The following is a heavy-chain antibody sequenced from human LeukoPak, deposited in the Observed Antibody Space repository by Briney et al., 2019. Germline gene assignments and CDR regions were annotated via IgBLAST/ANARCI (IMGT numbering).Heavy chain of an antibody. CDR3: AREAAAGTAYYHYYMDV. D-gene: IGHD6-13*01. CDR2: INHGGST. CDR1: GGSFSGYY. J-gene: IGHJ6*03. V-gene: IGHV4-34*01. Sequence: SETLSLTCAVYGGSFSGYYWSWIREPPGKGLEWMWEINHGGSTNYSLYLKSRVATSLDTSTNRSSLKRSYVTAADTALYFCAREAAAGTAYYHYYMDVWGKGTTVSVSS.